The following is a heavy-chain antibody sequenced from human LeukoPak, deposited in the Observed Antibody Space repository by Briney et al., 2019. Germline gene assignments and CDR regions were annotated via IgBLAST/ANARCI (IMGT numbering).Heavy chain of an antibody. CDR2: IYYSGST. J-gene: IGHJ4*02. Sequence: SETLSLTCTVSGGSVSSGSYYWSWIRQPPGKGLEWIGYIYYSGSTNYNPSLKSRVTISVDTSKNQVSLKLSSVTAGDTAVYYCYSVVDYWGQGTLVTVSS. D-gene: IGHD2-15*01. CDR3: YSVVDY. CDR1: GGSVSSGSYY. V-gene: IGHV4-61*01.